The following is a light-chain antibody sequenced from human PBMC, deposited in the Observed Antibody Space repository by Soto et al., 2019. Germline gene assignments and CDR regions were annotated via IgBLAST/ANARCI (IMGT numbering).Light chain of an antibody. CDR2: DAS. J-gene: IGKJ5*01. CDR3: QQFGTSPRVT. Sequence: EIVMTQSPATLSVSPGERATLSCRASQSVSSAYIAWYQQKPGQAPRLLIYDASTRATGIPDRFSGSGSGTDFTLTISRLEPEDFAVYYCQQFGTSPRVTFGQGTRLEIK. CDR1: QSVSSAY. V-gene: IGKV3-20*01.